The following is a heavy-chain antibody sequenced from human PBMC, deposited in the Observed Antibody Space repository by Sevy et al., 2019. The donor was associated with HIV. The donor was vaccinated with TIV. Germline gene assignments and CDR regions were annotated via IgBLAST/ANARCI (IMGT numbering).Heavy chain of an antibody. CDR3: ARANKRYCSSTSCYGMDV. V-gene: IGHV3-33*01. CDR1: GFTFSSYG. D-gene: IGHD2-2*01. Sequence: GGSLRLSCAASGFTFSSYGMHWVRQAPGKGLEWVAVIGYDGSNKYYADSVKGRFTISRDNSKNTLYLQMNSLRAEDTAVYYCARANKRYCSSTSCYGMDVWGQGTTVTVSS. CDR2: IGYDGSNK. J-gene: IGHJ6*02.